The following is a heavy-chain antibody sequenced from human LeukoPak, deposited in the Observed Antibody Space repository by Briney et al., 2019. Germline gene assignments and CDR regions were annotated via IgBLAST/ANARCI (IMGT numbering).Heavy chain of an antibody. Sequence: ASVKVPCKASGGTFSSYAISWVRQAPGQGLEWMGGIIPIFGTANYAQKFQGRVTITADESTSTAYMELSSLRSEDTAVYYCARGAEITAAAGSWFDPWGQGTLVTVSS. CDR2: IIPIFGTA. D-gene: IGHD6-13*01. V-gene: IGHV1-69*13. CDR1: GGTFSSYA. J-gene: IGHJ5*02. CDR3: ARGAEITAAAGSWFDP.